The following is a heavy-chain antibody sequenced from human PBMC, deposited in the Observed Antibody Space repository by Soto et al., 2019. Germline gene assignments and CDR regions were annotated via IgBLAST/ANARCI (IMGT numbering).Heavy chain of an antibody. CDR3: ARHVVREGLRT. D-gene: IGHD3-16*01. CDR2: IYYSGSA. Sequence: SETMSLTCSVSGATISSYYWSWIRQPPGKGLEWIGYIYYSGSANYNPSLKSRVTISVDTSKNQFSLKLSSVTAADTAVYYCARHVVREGLRTWGQGTLVTVPQ. CDR1: GATISSYY. J-gene: IGHJ5*02. V-gene: IGHV4-59*08.